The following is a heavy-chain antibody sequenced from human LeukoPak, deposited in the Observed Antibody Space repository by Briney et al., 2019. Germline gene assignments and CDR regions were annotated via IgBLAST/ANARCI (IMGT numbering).Heavy chain of an antibody. CDR3: ARDAQSWHYKDY. D-gene: IGHD1-7*01. V-gene: IGHV4-59*01. Sequence: SETLSLTCTVSGGSISGYYWSWIRQPPGKGLEWVGCIYYTGDTNYNPSLKSRVTISLDTSKNQYSLKLSSVTAADTAVYYCARDAQSWHYKDYWGQGTLVTVSS. CDR2: IYYTGDT. J-gene: IGHJ4*02. CDR1: GGSISGYY.